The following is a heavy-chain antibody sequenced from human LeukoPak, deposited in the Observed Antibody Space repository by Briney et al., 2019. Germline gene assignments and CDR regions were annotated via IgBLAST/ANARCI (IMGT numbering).Heavy chain of an antibody. CDR1: RYTFSSYY. D-gene: IGHD5-12*01. J-gene: IGHJ4*02. V-gene: IGHV1-46*01. CDR2: INPDGGST. CDR3: ARAYSGYGGYFDY. Sequence: ASVKVSCKASRYTFSSYYLHWVRQAPGRGLEWMGLINPDGGSTTYAQKIQGRVTMTRDMSTSTVYMEVSSLRSEDTAVYYCARAYSGYGGYFDYWGQGTLVTVSS.